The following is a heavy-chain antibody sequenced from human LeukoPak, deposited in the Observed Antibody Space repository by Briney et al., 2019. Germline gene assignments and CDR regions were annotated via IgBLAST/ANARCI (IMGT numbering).Heavy chain of an antibody. CDR1: GYGFTSYY. CDR3: ARHGSGRYYPAEGRVDY. J-gene: IGHJ4*02. CDR2: INPSVGGT. Sequence: ASVNVSCKAFGYGFTSYYIHWVRQAPGQGLEWMGIINPSVGGTTYARKFQGRVTMTRDTSTSTVYMELSSLRSEDTAVYYCARHGSGRYYPAEGRVDYWGQGTLVTVSS. D-gene: IGHD3-10*01. V-gene: IGHV1-46*01.